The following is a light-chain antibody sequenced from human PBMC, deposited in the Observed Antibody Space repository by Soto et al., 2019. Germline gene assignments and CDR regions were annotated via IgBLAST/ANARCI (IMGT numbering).Light chain of an antibody. J-gene: IGKJ4*01. V-gene: IGKV3-15*01. CDR2: DAS. Sequence: ETMMTQSPDTLSVSLGQRPTLCCRASQSLRSSLAWYQQKPGQAPRLPIYDASTRATGIPARFSGSGYGTDFNLTISSLQTEDSATYYCQQSYNTPLTFGGGTKVDIK. CDR3: QQSYNTPLT. CDR1: QSLRSS.